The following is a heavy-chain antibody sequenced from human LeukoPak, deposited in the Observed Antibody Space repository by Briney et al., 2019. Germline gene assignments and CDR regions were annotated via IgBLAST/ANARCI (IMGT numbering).Heavy chain of an antibody. CDR2: IKSTTDGGTT. CDR3: TTLVEDYFGSGSFFPYYFDY. CDR1: GFTFSNAW. J-gene: IGHJ4*02. D-gene: IGHD3-10*01. V-gene: IGHV3-15*01. Sequence: GGSLRLPCAASGFTFSNAWMSWVRQAPGKGLEWVGLIKSTTDGGTTDYAAPVKGRFTISRDESKNTLYLQMNSLKNEDTAVYYCTTLVEDYFGSGSFFPYYFDYWGQGTLVTVSA.